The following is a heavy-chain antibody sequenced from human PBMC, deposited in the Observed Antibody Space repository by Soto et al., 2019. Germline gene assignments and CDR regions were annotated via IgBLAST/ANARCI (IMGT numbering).Heavy chain of an antibody. CDR2: IVPTLRIT. J-gene: IGHJ5*02. CDR3: ATDKYGAGRVGVHS. V-gene: IGHV1-69*08. Sequence: QVQLVQSGAEVKKPGASLRVSCETSGGTSTIYTITWVRQAPGQGLQWMGRIVPTLRITNYAQEFQGRLRITADSSTSTAHIELTSLTSEDTAVYYCATDKYGAGRVGVHSWGQGTLVTVSS. D-gene: IGHD1-26*01. CDR1: GGTSTIYT.